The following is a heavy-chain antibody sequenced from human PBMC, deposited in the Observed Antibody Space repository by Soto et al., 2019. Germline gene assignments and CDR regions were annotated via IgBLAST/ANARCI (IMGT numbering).Heavy chain of an antibody. J-gene: IGHJ4*02. V-gene: IGHV4-4*02. CDR2: IYHSGST. CDR1: GGSISSSNW. CDR3: ARASGSVDSYALYYFDY. D-gene: IGHD5-18*01. Sequence: KPSETLSLTCAVSGGSISSSNWWSWVRQPPGKGLEWIGEIYHSGSTNYNPSLKSRVTISVDKSKNQFSLKLSSVTAADTAVYYCARASGSVDSYALYYFDYWGQGTLVTVSS.